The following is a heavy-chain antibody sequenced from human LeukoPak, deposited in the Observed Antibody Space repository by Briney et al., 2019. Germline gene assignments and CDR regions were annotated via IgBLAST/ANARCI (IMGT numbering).Heavy chain of an antibody. CDR3: ARDHGKMATRAFDI. Sequence: PSETLSLTCTVSAGSISSSGYYWRWIRQPPGKVVERIGRIYTSGSTNYNPSLKSRVTMSVDTSKNQFSLKLSSVTAADTAVYYCARDHGKMATRAFDIWGQGTMVTVSS. V-gene: IGHV4-39*07. J-gene: IGHJ3*02. CDR1: AGSISSSGYY. CDR2: IYTSGST. D-gene: IGHD5-24*01.